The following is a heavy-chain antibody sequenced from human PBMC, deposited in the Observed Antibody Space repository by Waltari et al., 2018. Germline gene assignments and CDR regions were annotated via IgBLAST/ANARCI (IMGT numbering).Heavy chain of an antibody. D-gene: IGHD1-26*01. J-gene: IGHJ5*02. Sequence: QVQLVESGGGVVQPGGSLRLSCAASGFTFSSNGMHWVRQAPGKGLEWVAFILSDGSNKFYAASVKGRFTISRDNSKNTLYLQVNSLRAEDTAVYYCAKDRRIVGVPGGGFDPWGQGTLVTVSS. CDR2: ILSDGSNK. CDR1: GFTFSSNG. V-gene: IGHV3-30*02. CDR3: AKDRRIVGVPGGGFDP.